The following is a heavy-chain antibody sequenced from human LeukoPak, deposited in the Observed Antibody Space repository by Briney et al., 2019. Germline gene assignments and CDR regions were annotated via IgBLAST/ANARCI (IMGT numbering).Heavy chain of an antibody. V-gene: IGHV1-24*01. Sequence: GASVKVSCKVSGYTLTEFSMHWVRQAPGKGLEWMGGFDPEDGETIYAQELQGRVTMTKDTSTDTAYMELSSLRSEDTAVYYCAKDLRSSSCQGCDYWGQGTLVTVSS. CDR3: AKDLRSSSCQGCDY. D-gene: IGHD2-2*01. CDR2: FDPEDGET. J-gene: IGHJ4*02. CDR1: GYTLTEFS.